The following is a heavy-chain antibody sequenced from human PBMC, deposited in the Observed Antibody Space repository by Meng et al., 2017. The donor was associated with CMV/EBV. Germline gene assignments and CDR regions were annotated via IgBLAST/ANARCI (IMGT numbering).Heavy chain of an antibody. CDR2: ISYDGSNK. CDR1: GFTFSSYA. Sequence: GESLKISCAASGFTFSSYAMHWVRQAPGKGLEWVAVISYDGSNKYYADSVKGRFTISRDNSKNTLYLQMNSLRAEDTAVYYCARDNRYCSGGSCYGDAFDIWGQGTMVTVSS. V-gene: IGHV3-30*04. CDR3: ARDNRYCSGGSCYGDAFDI. J-gene: IGHJ3*02. D-gene: IGHD2-15*01.